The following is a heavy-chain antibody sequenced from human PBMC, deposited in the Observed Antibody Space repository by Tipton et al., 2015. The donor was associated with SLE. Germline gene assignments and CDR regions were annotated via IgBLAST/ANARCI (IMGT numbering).Heavy chain of an antibody. J-gene: IGHJ6*02. CDR1: GGSFSGYY. CDR2: INHSGST. D-gene: IGHD6-6*01. Sequence: LRLSCAVYGGSFSGYYWSWIRQPPGKGLEWIGEINHSGSTNYNPSLKSRVTISVDTSKNQFSLRLSSVTAADTAVYYCASVLEYSSSFNLYYYYGMDVWGQGTTVTVSS. CDR3: ASVLEYSSSFNLYYYYGMDV. V-gene: IGHV4-34*01.